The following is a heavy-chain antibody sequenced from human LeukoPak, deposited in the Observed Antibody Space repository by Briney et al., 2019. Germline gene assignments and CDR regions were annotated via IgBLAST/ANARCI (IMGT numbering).Heavy chain of an antibody. J-gene: IGHJ5*02. V-gene: IGHV3-7*01. CDR2: INTDGSVK. CDR3: APSP. CDR1: GFTFSSYA. Sequence: GRSLRLSCAASGFTFSSYAMDWVRQAPGKGLEWVANINTDGSVKYYGNSVNGRFTISRDNAKNSVYLQMNSLRVEDTAIYYCAPSPWGQGTLVTVSS.